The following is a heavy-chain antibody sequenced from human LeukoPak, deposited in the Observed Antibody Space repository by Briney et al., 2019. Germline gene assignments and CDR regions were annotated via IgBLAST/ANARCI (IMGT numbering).Heavy chain of an antibody. Sequence: SETLSLTCAVYGGSFSGYYWSWIRQPPGKGLEWIGEINHSGSTNYNPSLKSRVTISVDTSKNQFSLKLSSVTAADTAVYYCASLYYDFWSGLSPPDAFDIWGQGTMVTVSS. D-gene: IGHD3-3*01. J-gene: IGHJ3*02. CDR2: INHSGST. CDR3: ASLYYDFWSGLSPPDAFDI. CDR1: GGSFSGYY. V-gene: IGHV4-34*01.